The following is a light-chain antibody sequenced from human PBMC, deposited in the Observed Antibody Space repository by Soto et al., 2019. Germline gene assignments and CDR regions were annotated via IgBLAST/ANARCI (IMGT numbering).Light chain of an antibody. Sequence: QSVLTQPPSASGSPGQSVTISCTGTSSDVGGYNYVSWYQQHPGKAPKLMISEVSKRPSGVPDRFSGSKSGNTASLTVSGLQAEDEADYYCSSFAGNNNLVFGGGTQLNVL. CDR2: EVS. J-gene: IGLJ7*01. CDR3: SSFAGNNNLV. CDR1: SSDVGGYNY. V-gene: IGLV2-8*01.